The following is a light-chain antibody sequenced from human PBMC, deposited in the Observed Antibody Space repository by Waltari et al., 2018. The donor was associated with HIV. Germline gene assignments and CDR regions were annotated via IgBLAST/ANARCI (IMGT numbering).Light chain of an antibody. J-gene: IGLJ3*02. V-gene: IGLV2-23*02. Sequence: QSALTQSASVSGSPGQSITISCTGTSSDVGSYNLVSWYQQHPGKAPKVMIYEVSKRPSGVSNRFSGSKSGNTASLTISGLHAEDEADYYCCSYAGSSTFWVFGGGTKLTVL. CDR3: CSYAGSSTFWV. CDR2: EVS. CDR1: SSDVGSYNL.